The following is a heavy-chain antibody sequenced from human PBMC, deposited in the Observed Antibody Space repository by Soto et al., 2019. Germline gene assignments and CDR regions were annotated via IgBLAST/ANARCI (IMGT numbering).Heavy chain of an antibody. Sequence: EVQLVESGGGLVQPGRSLRLSCAASGFTFDDYAMHWVRQAPGKGLEWVSGISWNSGSIGYADSVKGRFTISRDNAKNSLYLQMNSLRAEDTALYYCAKGRSYDFWSGYYPDVWGKGTTVTISS. CDR1: GFTFDDYA. CDR2: ISWNSGSI. D-gene: IGHD3-3*01. J-gene: IGHJ6*04. CDR3: AKGRSYDFWSGYYPDV. V-gene: IGHV3-9*01.